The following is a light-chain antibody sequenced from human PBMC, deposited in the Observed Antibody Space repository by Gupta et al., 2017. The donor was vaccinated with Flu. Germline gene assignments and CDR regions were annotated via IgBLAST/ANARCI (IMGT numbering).Light chain of an antibody. Sequence: CTLSLSPGERATLSCRASQMISYYLALYQQKPGQAPRLLIYGSSNRAPGIPDRFSGSGAGTDFTLTISSVEPEDFAVDYCQQFDGAPSLTFGGGTRVEI. V-gene: IGKV3-20*01. CDR1: QMISYY. CDR3: QQFDGAPSLT. CDR2: GSS. J-gene: IGKJ4*01.